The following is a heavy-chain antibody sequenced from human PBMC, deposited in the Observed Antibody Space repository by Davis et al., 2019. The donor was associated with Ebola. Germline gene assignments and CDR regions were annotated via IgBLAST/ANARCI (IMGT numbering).Heavy chain of an antibody. J-gene: IGHJ4*02. Sequence: SETLSLTCTVSGGSISSYYWGWIRQPPGKGLEWIGSIYYSGRTYYNPSLKSRVTISVDTPKNQFSLKLSSVTAADTAVYYCARPVVGAARVDYWGQGTLVTVSS. CDR2: IYYSGRT. V-gene: IGHV4-39*01. CDR1: GGSISSYY. CDR3: ARPVVGAARVDY. D-gene: IGHD1-26*01.